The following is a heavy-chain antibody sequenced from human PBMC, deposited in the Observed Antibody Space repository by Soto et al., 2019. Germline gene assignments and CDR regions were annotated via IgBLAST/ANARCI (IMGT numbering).Heavy chain of an antibody. CDR3: ARGKGSTLYYYYGMDV. V-gene: IGHV1-18*01. CDR1: GYTFTSYG. D-gene: IGHD6-13*01. Sequence: QVQLVQSGAEVQKPGASVKVSCKDSGYTFTSYGISWVRQAPGQGLEWMGWISAYNGNTNYAQKLKGRVTMTKDTSTSKAYMELRSLRSDDTAVYYCARGKGSTLYYYYGMDVWGKGNTVTVSS. J-gene: IGHJ6*04. CDR2: ISAYNGNT.